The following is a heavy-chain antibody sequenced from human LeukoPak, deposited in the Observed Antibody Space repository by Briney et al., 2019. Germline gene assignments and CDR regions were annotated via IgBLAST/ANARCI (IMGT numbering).Heavy chain of an antibody. CDR1: GYSFTSYW. CDR2: IYPGDSDT. CDR3: ARLAYSGSYLYYFDY. V-gene: IGHV5-51*01. D-gene: IGHD1-26*01. J-gene: IGHJ4*02. Sequence: GESLQISCKGSGYSFTSYWIGWVRPLPGKGLEWMGIIYPGDSDTRYSPSFQGQVTISADKSISTAYLQWSSLKASDTAMYYCARLAYSGSYLYYFDYWGQGTLVTVSS.